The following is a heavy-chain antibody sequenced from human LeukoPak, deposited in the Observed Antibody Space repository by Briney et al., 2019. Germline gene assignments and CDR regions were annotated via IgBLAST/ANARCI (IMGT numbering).Heavy chain of an antibody. V-gene: IGHV3-7*01. J-gene: IGHJ5*02. CDR2: VNEDGTAK. CDR3: AAPATA. CDR1: GFTCSGCW. Sequence: PGGSLRLSCAISGFTCSGCWMNWVRQAPGKGLEWVATVNEDGTAKFYVDPVKGRFTIFRDNARSSLDLQMNSLTVEDTAMYYCAAPATAWGQGTLVTVSS.